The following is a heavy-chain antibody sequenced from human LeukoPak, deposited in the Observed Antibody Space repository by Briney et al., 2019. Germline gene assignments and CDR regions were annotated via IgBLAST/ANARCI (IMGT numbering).Heavy chain of an antibody. Sequence: GGSLRLSCAASGFTFSSYWMSWVRQALGKGLEWVANIKQDGSEKYYVDSVKGRFTISRDNAKNSLYLQMNSLRAEDTAVYYCARDRVAAAGTNWFDPWGQGTLVTVSS. J-gene: IGHJ5*02. CDR3: ARDRVAAAGTNWFDP. CDR1: GFTFSSYW. CDR2: IKQDGSEK. D-gene: IGHD6-13*01. V-gene: IGHV3-7*03.